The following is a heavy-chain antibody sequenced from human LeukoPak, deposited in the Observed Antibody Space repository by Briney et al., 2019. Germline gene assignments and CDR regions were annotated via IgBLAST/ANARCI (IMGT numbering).Heavy chain of an antibody. D-gene: IGHD5-12*01. V-gene: IGHV3-23*01. CDR2: ISVSGVST. CDR1: GITVSNYG. CDR3: ARREATGDFDY. J-gene: IGHJ4*02. Sequence: GGSLQLSCVVAGITVSNYGMNWVRPAPGKGLEWVAAISVSGVSTYYADSVKGQFTISRDRSKNTLSLQMNSLRAEDTAVYYCARREATGDFDYWGKGTLVTVSS.